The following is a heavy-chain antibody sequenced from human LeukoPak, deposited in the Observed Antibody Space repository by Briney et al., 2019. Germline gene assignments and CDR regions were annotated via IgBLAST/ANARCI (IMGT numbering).Heavy chain of an antibody. D-gene: IGHD3-16*02. V-gene: IGHV1-18*01. Sequence: ASVKVSCKASGYTFASYGISWVRQAPGQGLEWMGWISAYNGNTNYAQKLQGRVTMTTDTSTSTAYMELRSLRSDDTAVYYCARVVITFGGVIGIFDYWGQGTLVTVSS. J-gene: IGHJ4*02. CDR3: ARVVITFGGVIGIFDY. CDR1: GYTFASYG. CDR2: ISAYNGNT.